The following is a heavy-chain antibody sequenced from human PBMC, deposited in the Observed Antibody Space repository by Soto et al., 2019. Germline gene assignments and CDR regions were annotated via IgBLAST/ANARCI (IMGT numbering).Heavy chain of an antibody. Sequence: ESGGGLVKPGGSLRLSCAASGFTFSSYSMNWVRQAPGKGLEWVSSISSSSSYIYYADSVKGRFTISRDNAKNSLYLQMNSLRAEDTAVYYCARGYHYYDSSGYDKWDAFDIWGQGTMVTVSS. CDR1: GFTFSSYS. V-gene: IGHV3-21*01. J-gene: IGHJ3*02. D-gene: IGHD3-22*01. CDR3: ARGYHYYDSSGYDKWDAFDI. CDR2: ISSSSSYI.